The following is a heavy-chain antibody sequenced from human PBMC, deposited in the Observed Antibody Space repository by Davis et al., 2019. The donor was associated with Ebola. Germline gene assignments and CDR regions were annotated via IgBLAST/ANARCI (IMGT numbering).Heavy chain of an antibody. CDR2: ISSNGGST. Sequence: PGGSLRLSCAASGFTFSSYAMHWVRQAPGKGLEYVSAISSNGGSTYYADSVKGRFTISRDNSKNTLYLQMNSLRGEDTAVYYCAKVVWDYDLSGMDVWGQGTTVTVSS. V-gene: IGHV3-64*04. CDR3: AKVVWDYDLSGMDV. J-gene: IGHJ6*02. CDR1: GFTFSSYA. D-gene: IGHD3-3*01.